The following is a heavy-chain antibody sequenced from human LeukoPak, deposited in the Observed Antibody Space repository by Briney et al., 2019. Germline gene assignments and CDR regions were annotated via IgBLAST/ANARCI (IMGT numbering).Heavy chain of an antibody. Sequence: NPSETLSLTCTVPGGSISSSSYYWGWIRQPPGKGLEWIGSIYYSGSTYYNPSLKSRVTISVDTSKNQFSLKLSSVTAADTAVYYCARVSAAGTVNWFDPWGQGTLVTASS. J-gene: IGHJ5*02. CDR2: IYYSGST. V-gene: IGHV4-39*07. CDR1: GGSISSSSYY. D-gene: IGHD6-13*01. CDR3: ARVSAAGTVNWFDP.